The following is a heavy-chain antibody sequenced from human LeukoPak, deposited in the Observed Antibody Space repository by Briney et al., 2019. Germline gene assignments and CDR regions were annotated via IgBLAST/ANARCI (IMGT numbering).Heavy chain of an antibody. J-gene: IGHJ4*02. V-gene: IGHV3-9*01. D-gene: IGHD3-3*01. CDR2: ISWNSGSI. CDR1: GFTFDDYA. Sequence: GGSLRLSCAASGFTFDDYAMHWVRQAPGNGLEWVSGISWNSGSIGYADSVKGRFTISRDNAKNSLYLQMNSLRAEDTALYYCAKDTRFLPLYYFDYWGQGTLVTVSS. CDR3: AKDTRFLPLYYFDY.